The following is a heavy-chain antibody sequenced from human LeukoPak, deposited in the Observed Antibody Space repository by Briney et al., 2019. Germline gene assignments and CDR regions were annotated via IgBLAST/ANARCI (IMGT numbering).Heavy chain of an antibody. CDR2: IIDSGDIT. Sequence: GGSLSLSCKASGFTFSSYAMSWVRQAPGKGLEWVSGIIDSGDITYYANSVKGRFTISRDNSKNTLYLQMNSLRAEDTAVYYCAKLGGQEVYNYYVGVWGKGTTVAVSS. J-gene: IGHJ6*03. V-gene: IGHV3-23*01. CDR1: GFTFSSYA. CDR3: AKLGGQEVYNYYVGV. D-gene: IGHD3-16*01.